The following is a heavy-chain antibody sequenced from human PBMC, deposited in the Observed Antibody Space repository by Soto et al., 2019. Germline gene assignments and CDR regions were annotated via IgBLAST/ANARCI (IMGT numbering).Heavy chain of an antibody. CDR1: GGTFSSYA. J-gene: IGHJ3*02. CDR3: ARDSGDPGAFDI. D-gene: IGHD3-10*01. CDR2: IIPIFGTA. V-gene: IGHV1-69*13. Sequence: SVKVSCKASGGTFSSYAISWVRRAPGQGLEWMGGIIPIFGTANYAQKFQGRVTITADESTSTAYMELSSLRSEDTAVYYCARDSGDPGAFDIWGQGTMVTVSS.